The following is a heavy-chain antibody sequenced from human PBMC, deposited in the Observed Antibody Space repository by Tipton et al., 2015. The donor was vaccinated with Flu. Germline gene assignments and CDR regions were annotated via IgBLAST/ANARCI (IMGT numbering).Heavy chain of an antibody. D-gene: IGHD4-11*01. CDR3: ARRDFINYAADPKHWFDP. Sequence: TLSLTCAVSGDSISSDYFWGWIRQPPGKGLGWIATIHRYGTTYYNPSLKRRVTIAVDTSKNQFSLELKSVTAADMAVYYCARRDFINYAADPKHWFDPWGQGTLVTVSS. J-gene: IGHJ5*02. CDR1: GDSISSDYF. CDR2: IHRYGTT. V-gene: IGHV4-38-2*01.